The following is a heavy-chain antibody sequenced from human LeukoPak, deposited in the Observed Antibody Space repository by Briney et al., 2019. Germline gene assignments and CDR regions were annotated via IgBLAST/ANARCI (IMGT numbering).Heavy chain of an antibody. D-gene: IGHD3-9*01. V-gene: IGHV1-2*02. CDR3: ATVRYFDWALDY. CDR1: GYTFTGYY. Sequence: ASVKVSCKASGYTFTGYYMHWVRQAPGQGLERMGWINPNSGGTNYAQKFQGRVTMTRDTSISTAYIELSRLRSDDTAVYYCATVRYFDWALDYWGQGTLVTVSS. CDR2: INPNSGGT. J-gene: IGHJ4*02.